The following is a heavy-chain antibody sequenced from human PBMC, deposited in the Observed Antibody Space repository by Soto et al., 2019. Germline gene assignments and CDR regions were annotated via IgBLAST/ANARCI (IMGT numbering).Heavy chain of an antibody. CDR2: IAVGSGNT. CDR3: AADYDY. Sequence: QMQLVQSGPEVKKPGTSGRVSCKASGFTFTSLAVEWVRQARGQRLEWIGWIAVGSGNTNYAQKFQERVTITRDMSTSTAYMELSSLRSEDTAVYYCAADYDYWGQGTLVTVSS. CDR1: GFTFTSLA. V-gene: IGHV1-58*01. J-gene: IGHJ4*02.